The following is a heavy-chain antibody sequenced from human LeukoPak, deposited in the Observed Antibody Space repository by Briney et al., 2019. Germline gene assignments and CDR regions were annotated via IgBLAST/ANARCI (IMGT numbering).Heavy chain of an antibody. CDR2: INPSGGST. Sequence: ASVKVSCKASGYTFTSYYMHWVRQAPGQGLEWMGIINPSGGSTSYAQKFQGRVTMTRDMSTSTVYMELSSLRSEDTAVYYCARGRHTYYYGSGSYGDYWGQGTLVTVSS. CDR1: GYTFTSYY. CDR3: ARGRHTYYYGSGSYGDY. J-gene: IGHJ4*02. V-gene: IGHV1-46*01. D-gene: IGHD3-10*01.